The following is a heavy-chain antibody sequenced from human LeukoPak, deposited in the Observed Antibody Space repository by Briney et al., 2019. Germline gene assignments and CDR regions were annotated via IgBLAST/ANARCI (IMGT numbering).Heavy chain of an antibody. CDR3: ARGKYYDSSGYLPFDY. D-gene: IGHD3-22*01. J-gene: IGHJ4*02. Sequence: GESLKISCKGSGYSFTSYWIGWVRHMPGKGLEWMGIIYPCDSDTRYSPSFQGQVTISAGKSISTAYLQWSSLKASDTAMYYCARGKYYDSSGYLPFDYWGQGTLVTVSS. V-gene: IGHV5-51*01. CDR1: GYSFTSYW. CDR2: IYPCDSDT.